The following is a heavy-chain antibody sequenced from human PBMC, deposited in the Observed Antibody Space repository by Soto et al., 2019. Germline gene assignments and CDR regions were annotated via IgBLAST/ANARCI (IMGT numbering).Heavy chain of an antibody. Sequence: ASVKVSCKASGYTFTSYGISWVRQAPGQGLEWMGWISAYNGNTNYAQKLQGRVTMTTDTSTSTAYMELRSLRPDDTAVYYCARDTPPTEYYYDSSGYFDYWGQGTLVTVSS. CDR3: ARDTPPTEYYYDSSGYFDY. V-gene: IGHV1-18*01. D-gene: IGHD3-22*01. CDR1: GYTFTSYG. CDR2: ISAYNGNT. J-gene: IGHJ4*02.